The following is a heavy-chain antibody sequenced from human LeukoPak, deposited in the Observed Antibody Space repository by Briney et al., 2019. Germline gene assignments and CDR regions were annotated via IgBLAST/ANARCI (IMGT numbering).Heavy chain of an antibody. CDR1: GGSISSYY. V-gene: IGHV4-4*07. CDR3: ARVYGSWYGMSYYYYGMDV. CDR2: IYTSGST. D-gene: IGHD6-13*01. J-gene: IGHJ6*02. Sequence: PSETLSLTCTVSGGSISSYYWSWIRQPAGKGLEWIGRIYTSGSTNYNPSLKSRVTMSVDTSKNQFSLKLSSVTAADTAVYYCARVYGSWYGMSYYYYGMDVWGQGTTVTVSS.